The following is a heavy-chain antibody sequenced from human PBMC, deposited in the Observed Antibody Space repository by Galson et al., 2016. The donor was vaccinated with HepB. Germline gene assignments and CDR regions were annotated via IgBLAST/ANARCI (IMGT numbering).Heavy chain of an antibody. D-gene: IGHD3-9*01. Sequence: SETLSLTCTVSGASVSRSYWSWIRQPPGKGLEWIGYTNNSLSTNYSPYFKSRLTISVDTSKNQFSLKLKSVTAADTAVYYCARAHTILTGSDRFDPWGQGTLVTVSS. CDR2: TNNSLST. CDR1: GASVSRSY. CDR3: ARAHTILTGSDRFDP. J-gene: IGHJ5*02. V-gene: IGHV4-59*02.